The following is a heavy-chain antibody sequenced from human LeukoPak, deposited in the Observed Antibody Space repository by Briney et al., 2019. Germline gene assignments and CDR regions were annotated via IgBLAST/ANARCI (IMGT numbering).Heavy chain of an antibody. V-gene: IGHV4-34*01. CDR3: VTEPGYCTGGRCYGGWFDP. D-gene: IGHD2-15*01. J-gene: IGHJ5*02. CDR2: INHSGNT. Sequence: GSLRLSCAASGFTFSYYIMNWVRQAPGKGLEWVGEINHSGNTNYNPSLKSRVTISVDTSKNQFSLKLSSVTAADTAVYYCVTEPGYCTGGRCYGGWFDPWGQGTLVTVSS. CDR1: GFTFSYYI.